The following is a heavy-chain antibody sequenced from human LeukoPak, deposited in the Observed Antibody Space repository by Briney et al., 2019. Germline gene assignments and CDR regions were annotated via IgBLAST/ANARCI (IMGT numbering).Heavy chain of an antibody. J-gene: IGHJ6*03. D-gene: IGHD6-13*01. CDR1: GFTFSYYS. CDR3: AKVDSGDYSSSPVPYYNYYMNV. V-gene: IGHV3-21*01. CDR2: ISSSSSLI. Sequence: GGSLRLSCAASGFTFSYYSMNWVRQAPGRGLECVSCISSSSSLIFYSDSVRGRFTISRDNAKNLLYLHMNSLRVEDTAVYYCAKVDSGDYSSSPVPYYNYYMNVWGKGTTVTVSS.